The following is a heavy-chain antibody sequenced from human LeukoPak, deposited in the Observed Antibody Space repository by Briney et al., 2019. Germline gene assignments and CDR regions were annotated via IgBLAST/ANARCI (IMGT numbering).Heavy chain of an antibody. CDR1: GFTFSSYG. Sequence: GGSLRLSCAASGFTFSSYGMHWVRQAPGKGLEWVAVISYDGSNKYYADSVKGRFTISRDNSKNTLYLQMNSLRAEDTAVYYCAKSPAMAWYYFDYWGQGTLVTVSS. J-gene: IGHJ4*02. CDR2: ISYDGSNK. V-gene: IGHV3-30*18. CDR3: AKSPAMAWYYFDY. D-gene: IGHD2-2*01.